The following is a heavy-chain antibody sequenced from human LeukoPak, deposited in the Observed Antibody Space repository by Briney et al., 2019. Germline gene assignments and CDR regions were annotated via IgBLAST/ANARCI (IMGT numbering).Heavy chain of an antibody. D-gene: IGHD3-10*01. V-gene: IGHV4-39*01. CDR3: ARLLLLWFGEPDY. Sequence: PSETLSLTCTVSGGSTSSSNYYWGWIRQPPGKGLGWIGSIYYSGSTYYNPSLKSRVTISGDTSKNQFSLKLSSVTAADTAVYYCARLLLLWFGEPDYWGQGTVVTVSS. CDR2: IYYSGST. CDR1: GGSTSSSNYY. J-gene: IGHJ4*02.